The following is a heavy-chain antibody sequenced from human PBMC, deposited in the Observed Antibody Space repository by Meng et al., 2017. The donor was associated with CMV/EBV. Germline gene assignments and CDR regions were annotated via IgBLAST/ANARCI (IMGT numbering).Heavy chain of an antibody. CDR2: ISSSGSTI. CDR3: ARALIAVAGSWDYYYGMDV. D-gene: IGHD6-19*01. J-gene: IGHJ6*02. V-gene: IGHV3-48*03. Sequence: GESLKISCAASGFTFSSYEMNWVRQAPGKGLEWVSCISSSGSTIYYADSVKGRFTISRDNAKNSLYLQMNSLRAEDTAVYYCARALIAVAGSWDYYYGMDVWGQGTTVTVSS. CDR1: GFTFSSYE.